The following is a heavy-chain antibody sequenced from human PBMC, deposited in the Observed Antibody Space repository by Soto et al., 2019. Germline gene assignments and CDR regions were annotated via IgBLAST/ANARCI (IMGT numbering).Heavy chain of an antibody. J-gene: IGHJ4*02. CDR1: GYTLTELS. V-gene: IGHV1-24*01. Sequence: ASVTVSCKVSGYTLTELSMHWVRQAPGKGLEWMGGFDPEDGETIYAQKFQGRVTMTEDTSTDTAYMELSSLRSEDTAVYYCATYIPSSYYYDSSGYRSSFFDYWGQGTLVTVSS. CDR3: ATYIPSSYYYDSSGYRSSFFDY. D-gene: IGHD3-22*01. CDR2: FDPEDGET.